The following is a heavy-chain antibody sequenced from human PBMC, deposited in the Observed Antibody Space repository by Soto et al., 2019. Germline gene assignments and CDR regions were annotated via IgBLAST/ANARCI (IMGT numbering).Heavy chain of an antibody. J-gene: IGHJ4*02. CDR2: IYYSGST. CDR3: ARRYGYYFDY. V-gene: IGHV4-59*08. Sequence: PSETLSLTCTVSGGSISNYDWSWIRQPPGKGLEWIGYIYYSGSTNYNPSLKSRVTISVDTSKNQLSLKLSSVTAADTAVYYCARRYGYYFDYWGQGTLVTVSS. D-gene: IGHD4-17*01. CDR1: GGSISNYD.